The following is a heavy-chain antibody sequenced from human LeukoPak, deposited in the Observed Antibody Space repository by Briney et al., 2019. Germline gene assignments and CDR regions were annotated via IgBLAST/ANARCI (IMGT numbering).Heavy chain of an antibody. D-gene: IGHD5-18*01. Sequence: GASVKVSCKASGYTFTGYYMHWVRQAPGQGLEWMGWINPNSGGTNYAQKFQGRVTMTRDTSISTAYMELSRLRSDGTAVYYCARDRRGYSYEDYYYYMDVWGKGTTVTVSS. J-gene: IGHJ6*03. V-gene: IGHV1-2*02. CDR2: INPNSGGT. CDR3: ARDRRGYSYEDYYYYMDV. CDR1: GYTFTGYY.